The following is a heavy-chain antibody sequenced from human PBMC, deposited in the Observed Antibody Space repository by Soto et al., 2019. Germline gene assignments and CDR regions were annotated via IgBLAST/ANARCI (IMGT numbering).Heavy chain of an antibody. Sequence: SETLSLTCTVSGGSISSGGYYWSWIRQHPGKGLEWIGYIYYSGSTYYNPSLKSRVTISVDTSKNKFSLKLSSVTAADTAVYYCARDRLYYGSGSYYPQAWYFDYWGQGTLVTVSS. V-gene: IGHV4-31*03. D-gene: IGHD3-10*01. CDR3: ARDRLYYGSGSYYPQAWYFDY. CDR1: GGSISSGGYY. CDR2: IYYSGST. J-gene: IGHJ4*02.